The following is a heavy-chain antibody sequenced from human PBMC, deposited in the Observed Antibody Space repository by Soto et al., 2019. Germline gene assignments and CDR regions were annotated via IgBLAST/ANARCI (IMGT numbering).Heavy chain of an antibody. J-gene: IGHJ5*02. CDR3: ARGPTRVAVAGRLFPNWFDP. D-gene: IGHD6-19*01. CDR2: ISYDGSNK. Sequence: GGSLRLSCAASGFTFSSYAMHWVRQAPGKGLEWVAVISYDGSNKYYADSVKGRFTISRDNSKNTLYLQMNSLRAEDTAVYYCARGPTRVAVAGRLFPNWFDPWGQGTLVTVSS. CDR1: GFTFSSYA. V-gene: IGHV3-30-3*01.